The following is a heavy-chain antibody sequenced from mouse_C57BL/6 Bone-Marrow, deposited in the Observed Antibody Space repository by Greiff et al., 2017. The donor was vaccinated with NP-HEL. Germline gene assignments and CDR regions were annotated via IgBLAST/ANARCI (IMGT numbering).Heavy chain of an antibody. Sequence: VQLQQPGAELVKPGASVKLSCKASGYTFTSYWMQWVKQRPGQGLEWIGEIDPSDSYPKYNQQFQGKATLTVDTYSRTAYMQLRSLTSEDSAVYYCSILLRSFFDYWGQGTTLTVSS. V-gene: IGHV1-50*01. CDR3: SILLRSFFDY. CDR1: GYTFTSYW. D-gene: IGHD1-1*01. J-gene: IGHJ2*01. CDR2: IDPSDSYP.